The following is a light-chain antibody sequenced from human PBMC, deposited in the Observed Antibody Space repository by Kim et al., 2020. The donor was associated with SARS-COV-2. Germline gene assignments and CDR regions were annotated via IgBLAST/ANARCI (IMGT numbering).Light chain of an antibody. Sequence: VSPVQTTSIACSGDKLGDKYACWYQQKPGQSPVLVIYQDSKRPSGIPERFSGSNSGNTATLTISGTQAMDEADYYCQAWDSSTGGVFGGGTQLTVL. J-gene: IGLJ3*02. V-gene: IGLV3-1*01. CDR2: QDS. CDR1: KLGDKY. CDR3: QAWDSSTGGV.